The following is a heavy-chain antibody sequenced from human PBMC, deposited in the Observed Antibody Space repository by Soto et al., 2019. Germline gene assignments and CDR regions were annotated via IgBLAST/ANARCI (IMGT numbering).Heavy chain of an antibody. J-gene: IGHJ4*02. Sequence: ASVKVSCEASGYTFTNYGISWVRQAPGQGLEWMGWISAYNGNTNYVQKLQGRVSMTTDTSTSTTYMELRTLRSDDTAVYYCGRAGGDFPRAVDYWGQGTLVTVSS. CDR1: GYTFTNYG. CDR2: ISAYNGNT. V-gene: IGHV1-18*01. CDR3: GRAGGDFPRAVDY. D-gene: IGHD4-17*01.